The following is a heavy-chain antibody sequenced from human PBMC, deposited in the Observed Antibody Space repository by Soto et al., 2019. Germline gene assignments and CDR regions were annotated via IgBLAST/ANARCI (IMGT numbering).Heavy chain of an antibody. Sequence: PGGSLRLSCVASGFTFSSYWMSWVRQAPGKGLEWVANIKQDGSEKHYVDSVKGGFTISRDNAKNSLYLQMNSLRAEDTAVYYCARALVVVTEYFDYWGQGILVTVS. D-gene: IGHD3-22*01. CDR3: ARALVVVTEYFDY. J-gene: IGHJ4*02. CDR1: GFTFSSYW. V-gene: IGHV3-7*03. CDR2: IKQDGSEK.